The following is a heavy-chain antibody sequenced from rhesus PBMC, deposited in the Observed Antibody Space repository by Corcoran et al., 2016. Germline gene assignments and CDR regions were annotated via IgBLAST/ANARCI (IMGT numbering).Heavy chain of an antibody. D-gene: IGHD3-9*01. CDR2: IYGGSRRT. CDR3: ARSNYEDDYGYYYTENDAFDF. V-gene: IGHV4S11*01. Sequence: QVQLQESGPGVVKPSETLSLTCAVSGGSISGYYLWSWIRQPPGKGLEWIGYIYGGSRRTNYNPSLKSRVTLSVNSSKNQLSLKLSSVTTADTAVYYCARSNYEDDYGYYYTENDAFDFWGQGLRVTVSS. J-gene: IGHJ3*01. CDR1: GGSISGYY.